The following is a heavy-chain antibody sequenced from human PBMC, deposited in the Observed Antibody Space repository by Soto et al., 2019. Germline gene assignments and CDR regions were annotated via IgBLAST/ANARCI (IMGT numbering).Heavy chain of an antibody. CDR2: IYYSGST. CDR3: ARHVVTISQRTAFDI. V-gene: IGHV4-39*01. Sequence: NPSETLSLTCTVSGGSISSSSYYWDWIRQPPGKGLEWIGSIYYSGSTYYNPSLKSRVTISVDTSKNQFSLKLSSVTAADTAVYYGARHVVTISQRTAFDIWGQGTMVTVSS. D-gene: IGHD3-9*01. CDR1: GGSISSSSYY. J-gene: IGHJ3*02.